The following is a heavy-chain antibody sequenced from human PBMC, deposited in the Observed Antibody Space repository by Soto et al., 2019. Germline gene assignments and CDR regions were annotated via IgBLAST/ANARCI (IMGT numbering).Heavy chain of an antibody. CDR3: GRVPVDTYMIYWSDH. D-gene: IGHD3-16*01. V-gene: IGHV4-61*01. CDR1: GYSVSSGNYY. Sequence: PXETLSLTCTVAGYSVSSGNYYWSWIRQPPGKGLEWIGSIYFTGNTNYNPSLKSRPTMSIDTSRNLFSLRLGSVTAADTAVYYCGRVPVDTYMIYWSDHWGQGTLVTVSS. J-gene: IGHJ4*02. CDR2: IYFTGNT.